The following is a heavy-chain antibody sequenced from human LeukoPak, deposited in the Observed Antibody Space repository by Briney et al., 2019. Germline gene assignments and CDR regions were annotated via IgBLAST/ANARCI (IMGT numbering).Heavy chain of an antibody. CDR1: GFTFSSYG. J-gene: IGHJ3*02. Sequence: GGSLRLSCAASGFTFSSYGMLWVRQAPGKGLDWVAFIRYDGNNKLYADSVKGRFTISRDNAKNSLYLQMNSLRAEDTAVYYCARTPPNYSGDASDIWGQGTMVTVSS. V-gene: IGHV3-30*02. D-gene: IGHD5-24*01. CDR2: IRYDGNNK. CDR3: ARTPPNYSGDASDI.